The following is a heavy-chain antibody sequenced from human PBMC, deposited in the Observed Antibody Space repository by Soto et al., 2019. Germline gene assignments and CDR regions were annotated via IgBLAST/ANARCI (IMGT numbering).Heavy chain of an antibody. CDR2: ISSSSSYI. D-gene: IGHD5-18*01. CDR1: GFTFSSYS. Sequence: EVQLVESGGGLVKPGGSLRLYSAASGFTFSSYSMNWVRQAPGKGLEWVSSISSSSSYIYYADSVKGRFTISRDNAKNSLYLQMNSLRAEDTAVYYCARDQPGYSYGYGLGYWGQGTLVTVSS. J-gene: IGHJ4*02. V-gene: IGHV3-21*01. CDR3: ARDQPGYSYGYGLGY.